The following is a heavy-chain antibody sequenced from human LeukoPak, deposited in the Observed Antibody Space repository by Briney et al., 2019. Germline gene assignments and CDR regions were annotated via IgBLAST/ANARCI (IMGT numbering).Heavy chain of an antibody. Sequence: PGGSLRLSCTASGFTFGDYAMSWVRQAPGKGLEWVGFIRSKAYGGTTEYAASVKGRLTISRDESKRTAYLQMNSLKTEDTAVYYCTSPRGTYYDSSGYYPIGYWGQGTLVTVSS. CDR1: GFTFGDYA. J-gene: IGHJ4*02. CDR3: TSPRGTYYDSSGYYPIGY. D-gene: IGHD3-22*01. V-gene: IGHV3-49*04. CDR2: IRSKAYGGTT.